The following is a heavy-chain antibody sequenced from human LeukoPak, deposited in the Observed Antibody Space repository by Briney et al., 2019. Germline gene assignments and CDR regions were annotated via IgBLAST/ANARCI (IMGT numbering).Heavy chain of an antibody. Sequence: SETLSLTCTVSGGSISSYYWSWIRQPPGKGLEWIGYIYYSGSTNYNPSLKSRVTISVDTSKNQFSLNLSSVTAADTAVYYCARAHQSYYDFWSGYPSPYYIDYWRQGTLVTVSS. CDR2: IYYSGST. CDR1: GGSISSYY. V-gene: IGHV4-59*01. J-gene: IGHJ4*02. D-gene: IGHD3-3*01. CDR3: ARAHQSYYDFWSGYPSPYYIDY.